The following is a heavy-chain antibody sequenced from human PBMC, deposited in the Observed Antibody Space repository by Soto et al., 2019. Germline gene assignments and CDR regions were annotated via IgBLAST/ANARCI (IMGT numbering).Heavy chain of an antibody. CDR2: ISAYNGNT. V-gene: IGHV1-18*01. Sequence: ASVKVSCKASGYTFTSYGISWVRQAPGQGLEWMGWISAYNGNTNYAQKLQGRVTMTTDTSTSTAYMELRSLRSDDTAVYYCARVPDTRQPIIAVAGSASFDYWGQGTLVTVSS. J-gene: IGHJ4*02. CDR1: GYTFTSYG. CDR3: ARVPDTRQPIIAVAGSASFDY. D-gene: IGHD6-19*01.